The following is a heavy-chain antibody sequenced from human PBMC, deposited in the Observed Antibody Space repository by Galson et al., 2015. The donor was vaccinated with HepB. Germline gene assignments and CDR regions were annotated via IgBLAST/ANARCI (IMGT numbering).Heavy chain of an antibody. V-gene: IGHV3-7*03. CDR1: GFTYSNYW. J-gene: IGHJ4*02. CDR2: IKYDGSEK. D-gene: IGHD2-21*02. Sequence: SLRLSCAVSGFTYSNYWMSWVRQAPGRGLEWVANIKYDGSEKYYVRSVEGRFTVSIDNAQNSLYLHMSSLRAEDTAVYYCARGWDIEVTANFDYWGQGALVTVSS. CDR3: ARGWDIEVTANFDY.